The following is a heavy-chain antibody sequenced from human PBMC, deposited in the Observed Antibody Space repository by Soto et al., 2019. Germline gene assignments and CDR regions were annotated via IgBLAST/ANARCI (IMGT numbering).Heavy chain of an antibody. J-gene: IGHJ4*02. D-gene: IGHD6-13*01. CDR1: GGSISSSSYY. Sequence: QLQLQESGPGLVKPSETLSLTCTVSGGSISSSSYYWGWIRQPPGKGLEWIGSIYYSGSTYYNPSLKSRVTISVDTSKNQFSLKLSSVTAADTAVYYCARHEYSSRWYLFDYWGQGTLVTVSS. CDR2: IYYSGST. V-gene: IGHV4-39*01. CDR3: ARHEYSSRWYLFDY.